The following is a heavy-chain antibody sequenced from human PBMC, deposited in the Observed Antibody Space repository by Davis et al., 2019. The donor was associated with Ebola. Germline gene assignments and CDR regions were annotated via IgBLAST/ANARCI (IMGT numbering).Heavy chain of an antibody. CDR1: GFTFSSYG. J-gene: IGHJ6*03. D-gene: IGHD3-3*02. CDR2: IRYDGSNK. Sequence: PGGSLRLSCAASGFTFSSYGMHWVRQAPGKGLEWVAFIRYDGSNKYYADSVKGRFTISRDNSKNTLYLQMNSLRAEDTAVYYCAKDGHVAYYYYYYYMDVWGKGTTVTVSS. V-gene: IGHV3-30*02. CDR3: AKDGHVAYYYYYYYMDV.